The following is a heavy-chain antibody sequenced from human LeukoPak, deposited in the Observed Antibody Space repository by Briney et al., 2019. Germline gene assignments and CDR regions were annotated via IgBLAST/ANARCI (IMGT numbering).Heavy chain of an antibody. D-gene: IGHD6-19*01. CDR2: IYYSGST. CDR1: GGSISSYY. V-gene: IGHV4-59*12. J-gene: IGHJ4*02. CDR3: ASFIAVAGTGADY. Sequence: SETLSLTCTVSGGSISSYYWSWIRQPPGKGLEWIGYIYYSGSTNYNPSLKSRVTISVDTSKNQFSLKLSSVTAADTAVYYCASFIAVAGTGADYWGQGTLVTVSS.